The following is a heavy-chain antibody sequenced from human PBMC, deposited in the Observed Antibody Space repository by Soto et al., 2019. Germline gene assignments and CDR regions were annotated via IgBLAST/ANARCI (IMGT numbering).Heavy chain of an antibody. CDR1: GGTFSSYT. CDR2: IIPILGIA. Sequence: QVQLVQSGAEVKKPGSSVKVSCKASGGTFSSYTISWVRQAPGQGLEWMGRIIPILGIANYAQKFQGRVTITADKSISTSDMELSSLRSEDTAVYYCARGIAAAPQWFDPWGQGTLVTVSS. D-gene: IGHD6-13*01. CDR3: ARGIAAAPQWFDP. V-gene: IGHV1-69*02. J-gene: IGHJ5*02.